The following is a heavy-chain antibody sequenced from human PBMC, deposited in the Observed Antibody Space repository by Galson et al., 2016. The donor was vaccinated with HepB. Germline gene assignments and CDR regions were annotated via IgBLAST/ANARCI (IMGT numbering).Heavy chain of an antibody. J-gene: IGHJ3*02. CDR2: INPSGGST. D-gene: IGHD5-12*01. CDR1: GYSFTGYY. Sequence: SVKVSCKASGYSFTGYYMHWVRQAPGQGLEWMGMINPSGGSTTYTQKFLGRVTMTRDMSTSIVYMELRSLRSEDTAVYYCARVKWLRSPFDMWGQGTMVTVSS. CDR3: ARVKWLRSPFDM. V-gene: IGHV1-46*03.